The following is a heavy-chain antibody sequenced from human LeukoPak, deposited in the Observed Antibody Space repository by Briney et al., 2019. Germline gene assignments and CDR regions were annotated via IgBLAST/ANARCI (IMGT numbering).Heavy chain of an antibody. CDR1: GGTFSSYA. J-gene: IGHJ4*02. Sequence: ASVKVSCKASGGTFSSYAISWVRQAPGQGLEWMGGIIPIFGTANYAQKFQGRVTITADKSTSTAYMELSSLRSEDTAVYYCARETGYAYGRAPLGYWGQGTLVTVSS. V-gene: IGHV1-69*06. CDR2: IIPIFGTA. CDR3: ARETGYAYGRAPLGY. D-gene: IGHD5-18*01.